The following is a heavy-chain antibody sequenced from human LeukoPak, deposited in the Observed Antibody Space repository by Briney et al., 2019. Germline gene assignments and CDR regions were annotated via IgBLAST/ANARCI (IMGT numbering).Heavy chain of an antibody. D-gene: IGHD2-2*02. Sequence: GASVKASCKASGYTFTSYGISWVRQAPGQGLEWMGWISAYNGNTNYAQKLQGRVTMTTDTSTSTAYMELRSLRSDDTAVYYCARGGLGYCSSTSCYIIDYWGQGTLVTVSS. CDR2: ISAYNGNT. V-gene: IGHV1-18*01. J-gene: IGHJ4*02. CDR3: ARGGLGYCSSTSCYIIDY. CDR1: GYTFTSYG.